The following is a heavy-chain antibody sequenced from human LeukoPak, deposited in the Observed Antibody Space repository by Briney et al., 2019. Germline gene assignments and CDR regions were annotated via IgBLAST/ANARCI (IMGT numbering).Heavy chain of an antibody. CDR1: GFTFSSFG. D-gene: IGHD5-18*01. CDR2: ISYDGSNK. Sequence: PGGSLRLSCAASGFTFSSFGMNWVRQAPGKGLEWVAVISYDGSNKYYADSVKGRFTISRDNSKNTLYLQMNSLRAEDTAVYYCARAWIQLWSPRGTLGYWGQGTLVTVSS. V-gene: IGHV3-30*03. CDR3: ARAWIQLWSPRGTLGY. J-gene: IGHJ4*02.